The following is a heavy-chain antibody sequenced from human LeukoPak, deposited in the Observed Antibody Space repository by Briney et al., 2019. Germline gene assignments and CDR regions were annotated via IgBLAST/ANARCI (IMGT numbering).Heavy chain of an antibody. V-gene: IGHV4-31*03. Sequence: SETLSLTCTVSGGSISSGGYYWSWIRQHPGKGLEWIGYIYYSGSTYYNPSLKSRVTISVDTSKNQFSLKLSSVTAADTAVYYCARVSIAAAGTISLYYYYGMDVWGQGTTVTVYS. CDR2: IYYSGST. CDR1: GGSISSGGYY. CDR3: ARVSIAAAGTISLYYYYGMDV. J-gene: IGHJ6*02. D-gene: IGHD6-13*01.